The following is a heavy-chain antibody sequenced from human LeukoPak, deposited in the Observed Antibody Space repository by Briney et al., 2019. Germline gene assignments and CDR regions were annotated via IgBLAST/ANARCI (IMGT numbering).Heavy chain of an antibody. V-gene: IGHV3-11*01. CDR3: ARERRMQLWLTDFDY. D-gene: IGHD5-18*01. CDR1: GFTFSDYY. Sequence: GGSLRLSCAASGFTFSDYYMSWIRQAPGKGLEWVSYISSSGSTIYYADSVKGRFTISRDNAKNSLYLQMNSLRAEDTAVYYCARERRMQLWLTDFDYWGQGTLVTVSS. CDR2: ISSSGSTI. J-gene: IGHJ4*02.